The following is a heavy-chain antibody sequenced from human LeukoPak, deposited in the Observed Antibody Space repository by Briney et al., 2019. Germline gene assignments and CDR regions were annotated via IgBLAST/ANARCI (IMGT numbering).Heavy chain of an antibody. V-gene: IGHV4-61*01. CDR3: ARDSLYYDSSGYSAYYYYYGMDV. CDR2: IYYSGST. Sequence: SETLSLTCTVSGGSVNSGSYYWNWIRQPPGKGLEWIGYIYYSGSTNYNPSLKSRVTISVDTSKNQFSLKLSSVTAADTAVYYCARDSLYYDSSGYSAYYYYYGMDVWGQGTTVTVSS. J-gene: IGHJ6*02. D-gene: IGHD3-22*01. CDR1: GGSVNSGSYY.